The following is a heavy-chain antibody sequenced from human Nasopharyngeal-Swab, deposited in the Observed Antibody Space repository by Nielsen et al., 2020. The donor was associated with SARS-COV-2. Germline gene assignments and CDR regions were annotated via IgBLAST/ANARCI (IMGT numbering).Heavy chain of an antibody. CDR3: ARGKDFGGYYFDY. CDR1: GGSISSADYS. J-gene: IGHJ4*02. Sequence: SETLSLTCVGSGGSISSADYSWNWIRQSPGRGLEWIGNIYHSGSTSYNPSLKSRVTISVDTSKSHFSLKMTSVTAADTAVYFCARGKDFGGYYFDYWGQGTLVTVSS. V-gene: IGHV4-30-2*06. D-gene: IGHD3-10*01. CDR2: IYHSGST.